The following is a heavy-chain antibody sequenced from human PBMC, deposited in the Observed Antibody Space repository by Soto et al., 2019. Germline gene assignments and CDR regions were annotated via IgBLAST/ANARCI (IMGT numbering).Heavy chain of an antibody. V-gene: IGHV3-23*01. CDR2: TSASGETT. CDR1: GFIFSNYG. J-gene: IGHJ5*02. D-gene: IGHD6-13*01. CDR3: AKAPEGYSSSWYDP. Sequence: EVQLLESGGGLVQPGGSLRLSCAASGFIFSNYGMSWVRHAPGKGLEWVSGTSASGETTYYADSVKGRFTMSRDNSKNTLYLQMNSLRAEDTAVYYCAKAPEGYSSSWYDPWGQGTLVAVSS.